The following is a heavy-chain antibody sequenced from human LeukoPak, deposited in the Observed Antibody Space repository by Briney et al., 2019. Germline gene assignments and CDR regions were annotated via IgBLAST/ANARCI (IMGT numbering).Heavy chain of an antibody. CDR2: IRYDGSNK. V-gene: IGHV3-30*02. Sequence: GGSLRLSCAASGFTFSSYGMHWVRQAPGKRLEWVAFIRYDGSNKYYADSVKGRFTISRDNPKNTLYLQMKSLRVEDTAVYYCAKDDYGDYLPLDYWGQGTLVTVSS. CDR1: GFTFSSYG. J-gene: IGHJ4*02. CDR3: AKDDYGDYLPLDY. D-gene: IGHD4-17*01.